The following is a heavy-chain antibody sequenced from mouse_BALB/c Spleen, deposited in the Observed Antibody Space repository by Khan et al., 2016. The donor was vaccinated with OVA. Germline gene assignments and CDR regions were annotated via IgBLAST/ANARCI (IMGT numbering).Heavy chain of an antibody. D-gene: IGHD1-1*01. V-gene: IGHV3-2*02. CDR1: GYSITTDYA. Sequence: EVQLQQSGPGLVKPSQSLSLTCTVTGYSITTDYAWNWIRQFPGNKLEWMGFISYSGNTKYNPSLKSRISITRDTSKNQFFLQLKYVTTEDTASYYCARVYGGDFDYWGQGTTLTVSS. CDR2: ISYSGNT. CDR3: ARVYGGDFDY. J-gene: IGHJ2*01.